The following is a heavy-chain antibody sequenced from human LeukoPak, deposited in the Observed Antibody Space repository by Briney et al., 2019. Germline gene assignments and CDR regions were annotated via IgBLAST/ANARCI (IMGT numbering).Heavy chain of an antibody. CDR1: GGSISSHY. CDR3: AKFGYYYYYMDV. D-gene: IGHD3-16*01. V-gene: IGHV4-59*11. J-gene: IGHJ6*03. Sequence: SETLSLTCTVSGGSISSHYWSWIRQPPGKGLEGIGYIYYSGSTNYNPSLKSRVTISVDTSKNQFSLKLSSVTAADTAVYYCAKFGYYYYYMDVWGKGTTVTVSS. CDR2: IYYSGST.